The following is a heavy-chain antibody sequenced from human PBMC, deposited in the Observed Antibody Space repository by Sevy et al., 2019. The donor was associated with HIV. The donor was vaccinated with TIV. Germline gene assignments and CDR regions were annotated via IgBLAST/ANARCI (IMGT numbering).Heavy chain of an antibody. CDR3: AKGSTSSSEVGYFDY. Sequence: GGSLRFSCAASGFTFSSYAMSWVRQAPGKGLEWVSVISGNGGYTYYADSVKGRLTISRDTSKNTLYLQMNSLRAEDTAVYYCAKGSTSSSEVGYFDYRGQGTLVTVSS. J-gene: IGHJ4*02. V-gene: IGHV3-23*01. CDR2: ISGNGGYT. D-gene: IGHD2-2*01. CDR1: GFTFSSYA.